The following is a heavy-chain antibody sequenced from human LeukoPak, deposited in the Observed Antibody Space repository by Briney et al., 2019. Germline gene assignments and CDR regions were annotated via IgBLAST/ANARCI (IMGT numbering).Heavy chain of an antibody. CDR2: INHSGST. Sequence: SETLSLTCAVYGGSFSGYYWSWIRQPPGKGLEWIGEINHSGSTNYNPSLKSRVTISVDTSKNQFSLKLSSVTAADTAVYYCATYYYGSGSYYADYWGQGTLVTVSS. CDR3: ATYYYGSGSYYADY. CDR1: GGSFSGYY. J-gene: IGHJ4*02. D-gene: IGHD3-10*01. V-gene: IGHV4-34*01.